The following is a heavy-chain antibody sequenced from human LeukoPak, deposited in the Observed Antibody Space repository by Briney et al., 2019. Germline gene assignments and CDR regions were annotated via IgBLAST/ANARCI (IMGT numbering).Heavy chain of an antibody. Sequence: SETLSLTCTVSGGSISSYYWSWIRQPPGKGLEWIGYICYSGSTNYNPSLKSRVTISVDTSKNQFSLKLSSVTAADTAVYYCARDFEWTFDFWGHGTLISVSS. J-gene: IGHJ4*01. CDR1: GGSISSYY. CDR3: ARDFEWTFDF. V-gene: IGHV4-59*01. CDR2: ICYSGST. D-gene: IGHD3-3*01.